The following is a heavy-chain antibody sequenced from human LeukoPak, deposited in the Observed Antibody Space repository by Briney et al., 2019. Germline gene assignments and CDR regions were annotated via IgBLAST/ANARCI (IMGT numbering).Heavy chain of an antibody. CDR1: GGTFSSYA. J-gene: IGHJ6*03. V-gene: IGHV1-69*13. CDR2: IIPIFGTA. D-gene: IGHD4-11*01. CDR3: ARVGGLYRGDYYYYMDV. Sequence: RASVKVSCKASGGTFSSYAISWVRQAPGQGLEWMGGIIPIFGTANYAQKFQGRVTITADESTSTAYMELSSLRSEDTAVYYCARVGGLYRGDYYYYMDVWGKGTTVTVSS.